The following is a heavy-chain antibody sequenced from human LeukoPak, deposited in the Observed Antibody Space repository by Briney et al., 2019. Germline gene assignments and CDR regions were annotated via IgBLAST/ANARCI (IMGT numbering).Heavy chain of an antibody. CDR2: IYDIDRT. Sequence: SDTLSLTCTLSCGAVGISYWMWVRHPPGKGREWIGYIYDIDRTNFNPSFERRVTISVDMPRNQSFLRLSSVTAADTAVYYCARGGTGHAGYFDYWGQGTLVTVSS. CDR3: ARGGTGHAGYFDY. D-gene: IGHD3/OR15-3a*01. V-gene: IGHV4-59*02. CDR1: CGAVGISY. J-gene: IGHJ4*02.